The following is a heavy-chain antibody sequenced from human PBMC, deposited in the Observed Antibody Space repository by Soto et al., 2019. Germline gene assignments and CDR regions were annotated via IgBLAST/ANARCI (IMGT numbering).Heavy chain of an antibody. J-gene: IGHJ4*02. Sequence: QVQLQESGPGLVKPSQTLSLTCTVSGGSISSGGYYWSWIRQHPGKGLEWIGYIYYSGSTYYNPSLKSRVTVSVDTSKNQFPLKLSSVTAADTAVYYCARNTVTQSWRFDYWGQGTLVTVSS. V-gene: IGHV4-31*03. CDR1: GGSISSGGYY. CDR3: ARNTVTQSWRFDY. CDR2: IYYSGST. D-gene: IGHD4-17*01.